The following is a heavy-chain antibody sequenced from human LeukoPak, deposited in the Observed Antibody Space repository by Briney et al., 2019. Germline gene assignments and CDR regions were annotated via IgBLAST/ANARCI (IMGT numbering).Heavy chain of an antibody. CDR2: ISGSGGST. Sequence: GGSLRLSCAASVFTFSSYAMSWVRQAPGKGLEWVSAISGSGGSTYYADSVKGRFTISRDNSKNTLYLQMNSLRAEDTAVYYCAKAQYYYDSSGDHDAFDIWGQGTMVTVSS. D-gene: IGHD3-22*01. J-gene: IGHJ3*02. CDR1: VFTFSSYA. CDR3: AKAQYYYDSSGDHDAFDI. V-gene: IGHV3-23*01.